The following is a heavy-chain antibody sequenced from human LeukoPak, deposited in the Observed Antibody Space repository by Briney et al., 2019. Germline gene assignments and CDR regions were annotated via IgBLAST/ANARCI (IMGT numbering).Heavy chain of an antibody. D-gene: IGHD2-2*01. CDR3: ARLCSSTSCYPHYYYGMDV. CDR1: GYTFTSYG. CDR2: ISAYNGNT. V-gene: IGHV1-18*04. J-gene: IGHJ6*04. Sequence: ASVKVSCKSSGYTFTSYGISWVRQAPGQGLEWMGWISAYNGNTNYAQKLQGRVTMTTDTSTSTAYMELRSLRSDDTAVYYCARLCSSTSCYPHYYYGMDVWGKGTTVTVSS.